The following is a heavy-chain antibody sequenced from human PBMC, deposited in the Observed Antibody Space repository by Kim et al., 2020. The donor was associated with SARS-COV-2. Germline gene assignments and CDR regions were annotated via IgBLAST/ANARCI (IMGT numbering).Heavy chain of an antibody. CDR1: GFTFSSYW. J-gene: IGHJ5*02. CDR2: IKQDGSEK. Sequence: GGSLRLSCAASGFTFSSYWMSWVRQAPGKGLEWVANIKQDGSEKYYVDSVKGRFTIPRDNAKNSLYLQMNSLRAEDTAVYYCARRMEVRGVIISFDPWGQGTLVTVSS. CDR3: ARRMEVRGVIISFDP. D-gene: IGHD3-10*01. V-gene: IGHV3-7*03.